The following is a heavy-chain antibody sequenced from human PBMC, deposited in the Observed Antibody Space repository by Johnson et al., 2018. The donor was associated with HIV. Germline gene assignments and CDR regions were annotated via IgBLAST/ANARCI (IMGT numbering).Heavy chain of an antibody. CDR3: ARREGTTGTFSAFDI. J-gene: IGHJ3*02. V-gene: IGHV3-11*01. Sequence: QVQLVESGGGLVKPGGSLRLSCAASGFTFRDYCMSWIRQAPGKGLEWVSSISTSGSTIYHADSVKGRFTISRDHDKNSLSLQMNSLRAEDTALYYCARREGTTGTFSAFDIWGQGTMVTVSS. CDR2: ISTSGSTI. CDR1: GFTFRDYC. D-gene: IGHD1-1*01.